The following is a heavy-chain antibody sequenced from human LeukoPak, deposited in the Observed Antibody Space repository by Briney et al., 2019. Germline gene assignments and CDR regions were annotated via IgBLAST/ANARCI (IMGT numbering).Heavy chain of an antibody. CDR2: IYATGST. D-gene: IGHD5-12*01. Sequence: SETLSLTCDVSGDFFRSCWWGWFRQPAGKGLEWIGRIYATGSTKFNPSLKSRLTMSMDTSANQFSLKLTSVTAADTAVYFCARQGYTASDYFLDSWSQGILVTVSS. J-gene: IGHJ4*02. CDR3: ARQGYTASDYFLDS. CDR1: GDFFRSCW. V-gene: IGHV4-4*07.